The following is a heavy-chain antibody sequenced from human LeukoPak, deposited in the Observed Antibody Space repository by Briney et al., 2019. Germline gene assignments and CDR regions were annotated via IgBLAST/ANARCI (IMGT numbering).Heavy chain of an antibody. Sequence: SETLSLTCAVYGGSFSNYYWSWIRQPPGKGLEWIGEINHNGSTNYNPSFKSRVTISVDTSKNQFSLKLSSVTAADTAVYYCARGNGWSGLAGMDVWGQGTTVTVSS. J-gene: IGHJ6*02. V-gene: IGHV4-34*01. CDR1: GGSFSNYY. D-gene: IGHD3-3*01. CDR3: ARGNGWSGLAGMDV. CDR2: INHNGST.